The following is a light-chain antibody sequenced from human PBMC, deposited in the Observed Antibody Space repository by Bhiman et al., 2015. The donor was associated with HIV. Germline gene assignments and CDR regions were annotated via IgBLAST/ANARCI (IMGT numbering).Light chain of an antibody. Sequence: QSVLTQPPSVSAAPGQKVTISCSGSGSNIGNNSVSWYQQFPGTAPKLLIYDSDKRPSGIPDRFSGSKSGTSATLGITGLQAEDEADYYCQSYDSGLSGSAFGGGTKLTVL. CDR2: DSD. CDR1: GSNIGNNS. J-gene: IGLJ2*01. CDR3: QSYDSGLSGSA. V-gene: IGLV1-51*01.